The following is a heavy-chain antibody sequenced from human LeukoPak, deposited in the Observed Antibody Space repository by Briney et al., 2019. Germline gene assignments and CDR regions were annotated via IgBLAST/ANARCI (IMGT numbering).Heavy chain of an antibody. CDR3: AREGYSSGWYKFDP. J-gene: IGHJ5*02. CDR1: GDSISSYY. V-gene: IGHV4-59*01. Sequence: PSETLSLTCTVSGDSISSYYWSWIRQPPGKGLEWIGYIYYSGSTTYNPSLKSRVTISVDTSKNQFPLKLSSVTAADTAVYYCAREGYSSGWYKFDPWGQGILVTVSS. CDR2: IYYSGST. D-gene: IGHD6-19*01.